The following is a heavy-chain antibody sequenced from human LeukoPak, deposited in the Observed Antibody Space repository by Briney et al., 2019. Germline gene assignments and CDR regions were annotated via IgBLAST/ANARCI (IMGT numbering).Heavy chain of an antibody. Sequence: PGGSLRLSCAASGFTFSDYYMSWIRQAPGKGLEWVSYISSSGSTIYYADSVKGRFTISRDNSKDTLYLQMNSLRAEDTAVYYCARNENSGWGYFDYWGQGTLVTVSS. D-gene: IGHD5-12*01. V-gene: IGHV3-11*01. J-gene: IGHJ4*02. CDR1: GFTFSDYY. CDR3: ARNENSGWGYFDY. CDR2: ISSSGSTI.